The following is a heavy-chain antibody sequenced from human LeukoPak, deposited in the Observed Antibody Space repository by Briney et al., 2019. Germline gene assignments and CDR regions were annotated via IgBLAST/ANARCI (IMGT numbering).Heavy chain of an antibody. CDR3: TRDSYSGYDRSLGY. J-gene: IGHJ4*02. Sequence: ASVTVSCKASRYTFTIYYIHWVRQAPGQGLEWMGIINPIGGSTSYAQKFQGRVTMTRDTSTSTVYMELSSLRSEDTAMYYCTRDSYSGYDRSLGYWGQGTLVTVSS. CDR2: INPIGGST. D-gene: IGHD5-12*01. CDR1: RYTFTIYY. V-gene: IGHV1-46*03.